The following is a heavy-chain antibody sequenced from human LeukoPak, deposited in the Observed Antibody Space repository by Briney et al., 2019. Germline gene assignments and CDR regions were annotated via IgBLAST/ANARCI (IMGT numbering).Heavy chain of an antibody. Sequence: GGSLRLSCAASGFSFGSYAMSWVRQAAGKGLEWVSEICGSVSGSGDCTHYADSVKGRFTISRDNSKKTLYLQMNSLRAEDTAVYYCAKDTGFDDFWSGPFDYWGQGTLVTVSS. CDR1: GFSFGSYA. CDR3: AKDTGFDDFWSGPFDY. J-gene: IGHJ4*02. V-gene: IGHV3-23*01. CDR2: ICGSVSGSGDCT. D-gene: IGHD3-3*01.